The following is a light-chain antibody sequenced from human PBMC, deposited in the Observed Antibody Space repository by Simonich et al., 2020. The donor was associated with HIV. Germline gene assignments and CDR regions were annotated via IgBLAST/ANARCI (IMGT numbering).Light chain of an antibody. CDR3: CSYAGRYTV. CDR1: NNDVGGYNS. Sequence: QSALTQPRLVSGSPGQSVTISCTGTNNDVGGYNSVSWYQQHPGKAPKPVFYAVEQRPSGVPDRFSGSKAGNTASMTISGLQADDESDYYCCSYAGRYTVFGGGTKLIVL. V-gene: IGLV2-11*01. CDR2: AVE. J-gene: IGLJ2*01.